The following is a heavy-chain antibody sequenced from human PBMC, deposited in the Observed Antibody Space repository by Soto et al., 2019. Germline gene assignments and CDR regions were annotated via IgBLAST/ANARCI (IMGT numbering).Heavy chain of an antibody. CDR2: IYPGDSDT. CDR3: ARHGWGEGAARDWFDP. CDR1: GYSFTSYW. J-gene: IGHJ5*02. V-gene: IGHV5-51*01. Sequence: PGESLKISCKGSGYSFTSYWIGWVLQIPWKGLEWMGIIYPGDSDTRYSPSFQGQVTISADKSISTAYLQWSSLKASDTAMYYCARHGWGEGAARDWFDPWGQGTLVTVSS. D-gene: IGHD6-6*01.